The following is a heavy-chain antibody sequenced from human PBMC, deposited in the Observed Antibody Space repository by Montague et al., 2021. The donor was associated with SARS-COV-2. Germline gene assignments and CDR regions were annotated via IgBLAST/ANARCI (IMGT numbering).Heavy chain of an antibody. Sequence: SLRLSCAASRFTFSSYGMHWVRQAPGKGLEWVAVIWYDGSNKYYADSVKGRFTISRDNSKNTLYLQMNSLRAEDTAVYYCAREYSAPRWFGEYNRYGMDVWGQGTTVTVSS. CDR2: IWYDGSNK. J-gene: IGHJ6*02. V-gene: IGHV3-33*01. CDR3: AREYSAPRWFGEYNRYGMDV. CDR1: RFTFSSYG. D-gene: IGHD3-10*01.